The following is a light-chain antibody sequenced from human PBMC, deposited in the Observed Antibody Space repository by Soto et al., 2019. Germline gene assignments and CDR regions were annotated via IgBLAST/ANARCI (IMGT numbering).Light chain of an antibody. CDR3: QRYGSSPWT. Sequence: EIVLTQSPGTLSLSPGERATLSCRASQSVDNNYLAWYQQKPGQAPRVLVYGASSRATGIPDRFSGSGSGTDFTLTISRLYPEDFAVYYCQRYGSSPWTFGQGTKVEVK. J-gene: IGKJ1*01. V-gene: IGKV3-20*01. CDR1: QSVDNNY. CDR2: GAS.